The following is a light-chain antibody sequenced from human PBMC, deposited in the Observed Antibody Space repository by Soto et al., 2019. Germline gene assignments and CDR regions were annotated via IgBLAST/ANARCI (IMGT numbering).Light chain of an antibody. CDR1: KSVNSN. CDR3: QEYNTWPWT. J-gene: IGKJ1*01. V-gene: IGKV3-15*01. Sequence: IVLTQSPGTLSLSPGQRATLSCRASKSVNSNLAWYQQKPGQAPRLLIYGASTRATGIPDRFSGSGSGTEFILTISSLQSEDFAVYYCQEYNTWPWTFGQGTKVDIK. CDR2: GAS.